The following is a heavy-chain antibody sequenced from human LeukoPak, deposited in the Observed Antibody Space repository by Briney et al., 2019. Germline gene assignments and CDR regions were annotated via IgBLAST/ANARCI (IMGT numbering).Heavy chain of an antibody. D-gene: IGHD6-13*01. CDR1: GFTFSSYS. CDR3: ARGRVSDYYYMDV. Sequence: PGGSLRLSCAASGFTFSSYSMNWVRQAPGKGLEWVSYISSSSSTIYYADSVKGRFTISRDNAKNSLYLQMNSLRAEDTAVYYCARGRVSDYYYMDVWGKGTTVTVSS. J-gene: IGHJ6*03. V-gene: IGHV3-48*01. CDR2: ISSSSSTI.